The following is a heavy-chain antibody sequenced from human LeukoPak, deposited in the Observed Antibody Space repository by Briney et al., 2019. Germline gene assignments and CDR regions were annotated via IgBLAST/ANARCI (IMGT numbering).Heavy chain of an antibody. CDR3: ARKVEGPDYGMDV. CDR1: GGTFSSYA. CDR2: ISAYNGNT. V-gene: IGHV1-18*01. J-gene: IGHJ6*02. Sequence: ASVKVSCKASGGTFSSYAISWVRQAPGQGLEWMGWISAYNGNTNYAQKLQGRVTMTTDTSTSTAYMELRSLRSDDTAVYYCARKVEGPDYGMDVWGQGTTVTVSS.